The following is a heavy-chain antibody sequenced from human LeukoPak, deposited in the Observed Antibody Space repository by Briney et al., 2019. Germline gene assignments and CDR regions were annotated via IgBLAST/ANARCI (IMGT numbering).Heavy chain of an antibody. J-gene: IGHJ4*02. CDR2: IYYSGST. D-gene: IGHD6-13*01. CDR3: ARVIAAAGHFDY. CDR1: GGSISSYY. V-gene: IGHV4-59*12. Sequence: SETLSLTCTVSGGSISSYYWTWIRQPPGKGLEWIGYIYYSGSTNYTPSLKSRVTISVDPSKNQFSLKLSSVTAADTAVYYCARVIAAAGHFDYWGQGTLVTVSS.